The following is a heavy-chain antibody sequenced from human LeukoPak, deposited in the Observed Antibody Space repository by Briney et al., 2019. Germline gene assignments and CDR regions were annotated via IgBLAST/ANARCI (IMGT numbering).Heavy chain of an antibody. CDR3: ARGPPNWGFDF. D-gene: IGHD7-27*01. V-gene: IGHV1-8*02. CDR1: GYTFTGYY. J-gene: IGHJ4*02. Sequence: ASVKVSCKTSGYTFTGYYMHWVRQAPGQGLEWMGWMSPNSGDTGYAQKFQGRVTMTRDTSISKAFMELTSLRSEDTAVYYCARGPPNWGFDFWGQGALVTVSS. CDR2: MSPNSGDT.